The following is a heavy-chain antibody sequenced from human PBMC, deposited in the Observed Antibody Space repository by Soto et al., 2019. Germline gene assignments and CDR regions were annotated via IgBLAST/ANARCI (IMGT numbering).Heavy chain of an antibody. CDR1: GYTFTSYG. J-gene: IGHJ4*02. V-gene: IGHV1-18*01. D-gene: IGHD3-16*02. CDR2: ISAYNGNT. Sequence: GASVKVSCKASGYTFTSYGISWVRQAPGQGLEWMGWISAYNGNTNYAQKLQGRVTMTTDTSTSTAYMELRSLRSDDTAVYYCARGAPPPRYTVKLNFDYWGQGTLVTVSS. CDR3: ARGAPPPRYTVKLNFDY.